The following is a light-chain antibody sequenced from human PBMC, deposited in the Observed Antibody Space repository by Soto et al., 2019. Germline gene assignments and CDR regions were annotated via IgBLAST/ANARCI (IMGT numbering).Light chain of an antibody. CDR3: QQANSFPIT. CDR2: EAS. CDR1: QGITNR. Sequence: DIQMTQSPSSVSASVGDRVTITCRASQGITNRLAWYQQKPGKAPKLLIYEASSLQSGVPSRISGSGSGTDFTLTISSLQPEDFATYYCQQANSFPITFCQGTQLEIX. V-gene: IGKV1D-12*01. J-gene: IGKJ5*01.